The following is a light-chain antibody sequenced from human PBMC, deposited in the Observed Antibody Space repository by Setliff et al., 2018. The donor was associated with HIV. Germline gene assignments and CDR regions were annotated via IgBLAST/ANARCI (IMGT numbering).Light chain of an antibody. CDR3: CSYASGGTYI. CDR1: SSDVGSFNL. V-gene: IGLV2-23*02. J-gene: IGLJ1*01. CDR2: EVT. Sequence: QSALTQPASVSWAPGQSIAISCTRTSSDVGSFNLVSWHQQFPGKAPKLMIYEVTKRPSGVSNRFSGSKSGNTASLTISGLQAEDEADYYCCSYASGGTYIFGTGTKVTV.